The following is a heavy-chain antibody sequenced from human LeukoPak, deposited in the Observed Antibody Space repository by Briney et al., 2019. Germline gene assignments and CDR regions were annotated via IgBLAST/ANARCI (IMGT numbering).Heavy chain of an antibody. Sequence: ASVKVSCKASGYTFTSYDINWLRQAPGQGLEWMGWMNPNSGNTGYAQKFQGRVTMTRNTSISTAYIELSSLRSEDTAVYYWARGGPGAAYFDYWGQGTLVTVSS. J-gene: IGHJ4*02. D-gene: IGHD1-26*01. CDR3: ARGGPGAAYFDY. CDR2: MNPNSGNT. V-gene: IGHV1-8*01. CDR1: GYTFTSYD.